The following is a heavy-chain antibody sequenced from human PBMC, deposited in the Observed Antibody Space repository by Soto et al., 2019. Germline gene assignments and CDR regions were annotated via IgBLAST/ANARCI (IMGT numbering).Heavy chain of an antibody. CDR1: GFTFSSHA. Sequence: QVQLVESGGGVVQPGMPLRLSCATSGFTFSSHAIHWVRQAPGKGLEWVAQIWSDGSNKYYADSMRGRFTISRDFSNNMAFLQMDSLRAEDTAVYYCARDGQSPAPYAFDMWGQGTLVIVSS. CDR3: ARDGQSPAPYAFDM. V-gene: IGHV3-33*01. CDR2: IWSDGSNK. J-gene: IGHJ3*02.